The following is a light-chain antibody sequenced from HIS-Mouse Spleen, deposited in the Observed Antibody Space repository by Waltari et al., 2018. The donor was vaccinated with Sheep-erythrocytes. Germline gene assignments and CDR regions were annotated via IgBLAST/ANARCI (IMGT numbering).Light chain of an antibody. J-gene: IGKJ3*01. V-gene: IGKV1-9*01. CDR3: QQINSYPFT. CDR2: AAS. Sequence: DIQLTQSPSFLSASVGDRVTITCRASQGISSYVAWYQHKPGKAPKLLIYAASTLQSGVPSRFSGSGSETEVTLSFSSLQPEDFATYYCQQINSYPFTFGPEPKVDI. CDR1: QGISSY.